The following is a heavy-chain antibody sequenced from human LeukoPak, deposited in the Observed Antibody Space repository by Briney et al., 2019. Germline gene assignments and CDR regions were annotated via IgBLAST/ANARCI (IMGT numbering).Heavy chain of an antibody. CDR2: ISSSSSYI. V-gene: IGHV3-21*01. CDR1: GFTFSSYS. D-gene: IGHD3-22*01. Sequence: GGSLRLSCAASGFTFSSYSMNWVRQAPGKGLEWFSSISSSSSYIYYADSVQGRFTISRDNAKKSLYLQMNSLRAEDTAVYYCARESSRWITMIVVDTEYFQHWGQGTLVTVSS. CDR3: ARESSRWITMIVVDTEYFQH. J-gene: IGHJ1*01.